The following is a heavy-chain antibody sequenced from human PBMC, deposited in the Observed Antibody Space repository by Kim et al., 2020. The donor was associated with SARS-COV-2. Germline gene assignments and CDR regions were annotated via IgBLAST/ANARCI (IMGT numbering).Heavy chain of an antibody. CDR3: SRQIVGAIMRTNYYY. J-gene: IGHJ6*01. Sequence: SETLSLTCTVSGGSVSSGSYYWSWIRQPPGKGLEWIGYIYYSGSTNYNPSLKIRVTISVDTSKNQFSLKLSSVTAAATPLYYCSRQIVGAIMRTNYYY. CDR2: IYYSGST. D-gene: IGHD1-26*01. CDR1: GGSVSSGSYY. V-gene: IGHV4-61*01.